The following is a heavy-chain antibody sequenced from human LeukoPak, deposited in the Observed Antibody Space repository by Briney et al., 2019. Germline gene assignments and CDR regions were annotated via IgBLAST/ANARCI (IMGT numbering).Heavy chain of an antibody. Sequence: VASVTVSCKASGYTFISYTISWVRQAPGQGLEWMGWISGYSGYTNYAQKLQDRVTMTIDTSTGTAYMEMRSLMSDDTAVYYCARDGGSTIDYWGQGTLVTVSS. D-gene: IGHD1-26*01. CDR3: ARDGGSTIDY. J-gene: IGHJ4*02. V-gene: IGHV1-18*04. CDR2: ISGYSGYT. CDR1: GYTFISYT.